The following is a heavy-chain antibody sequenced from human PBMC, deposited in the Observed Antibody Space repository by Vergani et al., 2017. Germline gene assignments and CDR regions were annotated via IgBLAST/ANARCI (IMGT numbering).Heavy chain of an antibody. CDR2: IRSDESRR. V-gene: IGHV3-30*02. Sequence: QVQLVESGGGVVQPGGSLRLSCAASGFTFNSYGMLLVRQAPGKGLEWVASIRSDESRRYYGDSMEGPFTISRDNSKNTLYLQMKSLRPEDTAVYYCAKEGGGYCSGGTCYPEYWGQGTLVIVSS. J-gene: IGHJ4*02. CDR1: GFTFNSYG. D-gene: IGHD2-15*01. CDR3: AKEGGGYCSGGTCYPEY.